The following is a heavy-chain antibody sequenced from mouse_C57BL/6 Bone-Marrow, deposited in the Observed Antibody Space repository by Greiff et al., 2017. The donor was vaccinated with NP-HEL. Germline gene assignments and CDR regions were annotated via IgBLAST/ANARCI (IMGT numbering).Heavy chain of an antibody. CDR2: INPSNGGT. V-gene: IGHV1-53*01. CDR1: GYTFTSYG. J-gene: IGHJ4*01. Sequence: VQLQQPGTELVKPGASVKLSCKASGYTFTSYGMHWVKQRPGQGLEWIGNINPSNGGTNYNEKLKSKATLTVDKSSSTAYMQISSLTSEDCAMYCYATRGYAMDYWGQGTSVTVSS. CDR3: ATRGYAMDY.